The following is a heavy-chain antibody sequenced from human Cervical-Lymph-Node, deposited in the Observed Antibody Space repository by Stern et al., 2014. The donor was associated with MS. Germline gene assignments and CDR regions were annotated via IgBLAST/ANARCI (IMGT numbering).Heavy chain of an antibody. CDR2: VSDKTVKT. J-gene: IGHJ4*02. D-gene: IGHD3-3*01. V-gene: IGHV1-18*01. CDR3: ARALRCLERSDFDF. Sequence: QVPLVQSGTEVKKPGASVTVSCKASGYNFFAYGITWVRQAPGQGLEWMGWVSDKTVKTTTAQSLQGRVVLTIDISTNTSYMELRRLRSDDTAVYYCARALRCLERSDFDFWGPGTLVTVAS. CDR1: GYNFFAYG.